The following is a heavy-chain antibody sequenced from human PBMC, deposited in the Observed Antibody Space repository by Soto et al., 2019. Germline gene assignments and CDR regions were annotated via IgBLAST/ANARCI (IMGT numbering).Heavy chain of an antibody. CDR1: DGSIRDYH. D-gene: IGHD3-22*01. Sequence: PSETLSLTCTVSDGSIRDYHWGWFRQPPGKGLEWIGYIYYTGTTKYNPSLKSRVTVSVDSSKNQFSLKLDSVTAADTAVYYCARLGGYYQAFDSWGQGTLVTVSS. V-gene: IGHV4-59*08. CDR3: ARLGGYYQAFDS. J-gene: IGHJ4*02. CDR2: IYYTGTT.